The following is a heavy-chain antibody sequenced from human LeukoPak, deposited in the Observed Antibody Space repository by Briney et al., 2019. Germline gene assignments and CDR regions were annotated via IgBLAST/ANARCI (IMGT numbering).Heavy chain of an antibody. Sequence: SETLSLTCTVSGGSISSYYWSWIRQPAGKGLEWIGRIYTSGSTNYNPSLKSRVTMSVDTSKNQSSLKLSSVTAADTAGYYCARSTTVVTSGAFDIWGQGTMVTVSS. V-gene: IGHV4-4*07. CDR1: GGSISSYY. CDR2: IYTSGST. D-gene: IGHD4-23*01. CDR3: ARSTTVVTSGAFDI. J-gene: IGHJ3*02.